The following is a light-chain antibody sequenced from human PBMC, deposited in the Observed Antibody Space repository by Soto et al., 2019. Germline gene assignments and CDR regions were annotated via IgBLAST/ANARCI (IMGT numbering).Light chain of an antibody. CDR1: SSDVGSYNR. CDR2: EVS. Sequence: QSALTQPPSVSGSPGQSVTISCTGTSSDVGSYNRVSWYQQPPGTAPKLMIYEVSNRPSGVPDRFSGSKSGNTASLTISGLQAEDEADYYCSLYTSKGVFGGGTKVTVL. CDR3: SLYTSKGV. V-gene: IGLV2-18*01. J-gene: IGLJ2*01.